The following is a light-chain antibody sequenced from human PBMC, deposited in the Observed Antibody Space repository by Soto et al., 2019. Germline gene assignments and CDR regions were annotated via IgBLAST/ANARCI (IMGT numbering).Light chain of an antibody. Sequence: EVVLTQSPATLSLSPGERATLSCRASQSVGSYLAWYQHKPGQAPRLLIYDASTRATGIPARFSGSGSGTDFTLTISSLEPEDFAVYYCQRSIWPSPFGGGTKVEIK. CDR1: QSVGSY. J-gene: IGKJ4*01. V-gene: IGKV3-11*01. CDR2: DAS. CDR3: QRSIWPSP.